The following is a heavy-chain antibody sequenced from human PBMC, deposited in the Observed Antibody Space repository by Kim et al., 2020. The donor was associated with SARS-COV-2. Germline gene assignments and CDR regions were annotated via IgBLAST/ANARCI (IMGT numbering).Heavy chain of an antibody. CDR3: ARPTYYYDSSGYYLDAFDI. CDR1: GGTFSSYA. J-gene: IGHJ3*02. CDR2: IIPIFGTA. V-gene: IGHV1-69*13. D-gene: IGHD3-22*01. Sequence: VKVSCKASGGTFSSYAISWVRQAPGQGLEWMGGIIPIFGTANYAQKFQGRVTITADESTSTAYMELSSLRSEDTAVYYCARPTYYYDSSGYYLDAFDIWGQGTMVTVSS.